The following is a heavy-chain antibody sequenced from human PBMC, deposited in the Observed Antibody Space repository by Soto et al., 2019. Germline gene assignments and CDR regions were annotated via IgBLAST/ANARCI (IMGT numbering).Heavy chain of an antibody. J-gene: IGHJ4*02. V-gene: IGHV3-74*01. D-gene: IGHD6-19*01. CDR3: ARGAALAGKLDL. CDR2: IDPYGTGI. CDR1: GFTFSGDW. Sequence: PGGSLRLSCTDSGFTFSGDWMHWVRQAPGKGLVWVSRIDPYGTGIFYADSVKGRFTISRDNAKDSLHLQMNSLTGEDSAVYYCARGAALAGKLDLWGQGTLVTVSS.